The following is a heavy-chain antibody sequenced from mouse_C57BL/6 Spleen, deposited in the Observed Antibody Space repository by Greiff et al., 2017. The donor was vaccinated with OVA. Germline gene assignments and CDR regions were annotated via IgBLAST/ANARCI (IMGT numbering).Heavy chain of an antibody. CDR1: GYTFTSYW. J-gene: IGHJ1*03. CDR2: IHSNSGST. CDR3: SNYYCSSSDWCFDV. D-gene: IGHD1-1*01. V-gene: IGHV1-64*01. Sequence: QVQLQQPGAELVKPGASVKLSCKASGYTFTSYWMHWVKQRPGQGLAWIGMIHSNSGSTNYNEKFKSKATLTVDKSSSTAYMQLSSLTSEDSAVYYCSNYYCSSSDWCFDVWGTGTTVTVSS.